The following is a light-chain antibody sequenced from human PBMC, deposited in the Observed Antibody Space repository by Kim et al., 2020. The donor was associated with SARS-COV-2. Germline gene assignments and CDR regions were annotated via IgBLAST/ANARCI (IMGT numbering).Light chain of an antibody. CDR1: QSLLHTNGILY. CDR2: LTS. V-gene: IGKV2-28*01. J-gene: IGKJ2*01. Sequence: EPSSISCRSSQSLLHTNGILYLDLYLLMPRHSPQLLIYLTSNRASGVPDRFSGIVSGTDFTLIISRVEAEDFWVYYCIQALQTPKTFGLGTKL. CDR3: IQALQTPKT.